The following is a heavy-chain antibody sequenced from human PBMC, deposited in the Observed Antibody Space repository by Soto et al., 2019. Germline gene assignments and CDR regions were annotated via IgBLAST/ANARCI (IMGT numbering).Heavy chain of an antibody. Sequence: QVQLVQSGAEVKKPGASVKVSCKASGYAFSQFYIHWMRQAPGQGLEWMGWINPNSGRTKFAQNFQAWVTMTRDTSIKTVYMELSGLRSDATAVYYCARESGGSPAPLVSFYFYLDVWGKGTTVTVSS. D-gene: IGHD1-26*01. J-gene: IGHJ6*03. V-gene: IGHV1-2*04. CDR1: GYAFSQFY. CDR2: INPNSGRT. CDR3: ARESGGSPAPLVSFYFYLDV.